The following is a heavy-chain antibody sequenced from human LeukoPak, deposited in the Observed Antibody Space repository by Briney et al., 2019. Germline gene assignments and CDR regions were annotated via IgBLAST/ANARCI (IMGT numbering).Heavy chain of an antibody. J-gene: IGHJ4*02. CDR2: INHSGST. Sequence: SETLSLTCAVYGGSFSGYYWSWIRQPPGKGLEWIGEINHSGSTNYNPSLKSRVTISVDTSKNQFSLKLSSVTAADTAVYYCARKSTMVRGAVFDYWGQGTLVTVSS. V-gene: IGHV4-34*01. CDR1: GGSFSGYY. D-gene: IGHD3-10*01. CDR3: ARKSTMVRGAVFDY.